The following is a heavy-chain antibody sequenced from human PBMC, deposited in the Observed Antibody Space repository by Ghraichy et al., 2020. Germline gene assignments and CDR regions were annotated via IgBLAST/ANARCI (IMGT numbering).Heavy chain of an antibody. CDR3: AGSKYYYDNSGYYYPPRDY. CDR1: GGSISSYY. CDR2: IYYSGST. Sequence: SETLSLTCTVSGGSISSYYWSWIRQPPGKGLEWIGYIYYSGSTNYNPSLKSRVTISVDTSKNQFSLKLSPVTAADTAVYYCAGSKYYYDNSGYYYPPRDYWGQGTLVTVSS. J-gene: IGHJ4*02. D-gene: IGHD3-22*01. V-gene: IGHV4-59*01.